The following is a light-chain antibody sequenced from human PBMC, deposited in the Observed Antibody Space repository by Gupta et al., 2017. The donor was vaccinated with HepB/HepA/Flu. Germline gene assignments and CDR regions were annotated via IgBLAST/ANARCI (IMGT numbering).Light chain of an antibody. V-gene: IGKV1-39*01. J-gene: IGKJ1*01. CDR2: TAS. Sequence: DIQMTQSPSSLSASVGDRVTITCRTSQSISSYLNWYQQKPGKAPKLLIYTASSLQSGVPSRFSGSGSGTEFTLTISSMQPEDSATYICQQSYSTPRTFGQGTKVEIK. CDR3: QQSYSTPRT. CDR1: QSISSY.